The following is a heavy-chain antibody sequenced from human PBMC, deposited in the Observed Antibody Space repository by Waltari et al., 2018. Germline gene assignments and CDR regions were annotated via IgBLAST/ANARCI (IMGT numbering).Heavy chain of an antibody. Sequence: QVQLQQWGAGLLKPSETLSLTCTVYDGSLSGYFWNWFRQPQGKGLEWIGEISHGGRTNYNPSLKSRVTRPVETSKDQFSLKVNSMTAADTAVYYCARWAPSHCSSGTCSEYYFDSWGQGTLVTVSS. CDR2: ISHGGRT. D-gene: IGHD6-19*01. CDR1: DGSLSGYF. V-gene: IGHV4-34*01. CDR3: ARWAPSHCSSGTCSEYYFDS. J-gene: IGHJ4*02.